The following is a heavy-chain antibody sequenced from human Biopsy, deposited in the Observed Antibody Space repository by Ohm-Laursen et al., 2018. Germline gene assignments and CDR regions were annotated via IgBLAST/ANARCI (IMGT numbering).Heavy chain of an antibody. J-gene: IGHJ4*02. V-gene: IGHV3-69-1*01. D-gene: IGHD4-17*01. Sequence: SLRLSCAASGFIFSTYTMNWVRQAPKKGLEWVSCVTTAGAYYGDSFRGRFTIFRNDAENSFYLQMNSLRADDTAVYYCALAAAQTVTHFDYWGQGTLVTVSS. CDR3: ALAAAQTVTHFDY. CDR2: VTTAGA. CDR1: GFIFSTYT.